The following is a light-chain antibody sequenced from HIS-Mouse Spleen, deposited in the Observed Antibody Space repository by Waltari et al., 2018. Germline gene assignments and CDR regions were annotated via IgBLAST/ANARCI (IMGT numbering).Light chain of an antibody. CDR3: QSADSSGTWV. J-gene: IGLJ3*02. CDR2: KDS. CDR1: ALPKQY. Sequence: SYELTQPPSVSVSPGQTARITCSGDALPKQYASWYQQKPGQAPVLVIYKDSERPSGIPERFSGSSSGTKVTLTISGVQAEDEADYYCQSADSSGTWVFGGGTKLTVL. V-gene: IGLV3-25*03.